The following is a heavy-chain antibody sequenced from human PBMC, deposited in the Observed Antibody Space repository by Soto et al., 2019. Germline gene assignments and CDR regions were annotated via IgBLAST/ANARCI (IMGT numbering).Heavy chain of an antibody. Sequence: GSLRLSCAASGFTFSSYWMHWVRQAPGKGLVWVSRINSDGSSTSYADSVKGRFTISRDNAKNTLYLQMNSLRAEDTAVYYCAPAPVDCSGGSCYHAEVFFYYWGQGTLVTVSS. D-gene: IGHD2-15*01. CDR1: GFTFSSYW. CDR2: INSDGSST. CDR3: APAPVDCSGGSCYHAEVFFYY. J-gene: IGHJ4*02. V-gene: IGHV3-74*01.